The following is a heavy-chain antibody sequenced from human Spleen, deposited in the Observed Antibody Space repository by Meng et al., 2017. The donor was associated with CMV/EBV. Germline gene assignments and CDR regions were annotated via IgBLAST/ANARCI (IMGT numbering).Heavy chain of an antibody. CDR3: AREWGGLRTGTDYYYYYYGLDV. CDR2: INPNSGGT. CDR1: GYTFTGYY. V-gene: IGHV1-2*02. D-gene: IGHD1-1*01. Sequence: ASVKVSCKVSGYTFTGYYMHWVRQAPGQGLEWMGWINPNSGGTNYAQKFQGRVTMTRDTSISTAYMELSRLRSDDTAVYSCAREWGGLRTGTDYYYYYYGLDVWGQGTTVTVSS. J-gene: IGHJ6*02.